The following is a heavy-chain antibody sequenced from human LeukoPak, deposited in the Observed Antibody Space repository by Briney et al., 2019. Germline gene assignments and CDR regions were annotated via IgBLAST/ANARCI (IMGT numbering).Heavy chain of an antibody. CDR2: ITGSGGTT. D-gene: IGHD4-17*01. J-gene: IGHJ4*02. V-gene: IGHV3-23*01. CDR3: AKSLTTEGIY. CDR1: GFTFSSYV. Sequence: GGSLRLSCAASGFTFSSYVMNWVRQAPGKGLEWVSLITGSGGTTFYADSVKGRFTISRDNSKNTLYLQMNSLRADDTAVYYCAKSLTTEGIYWGQGTLVTVSS.